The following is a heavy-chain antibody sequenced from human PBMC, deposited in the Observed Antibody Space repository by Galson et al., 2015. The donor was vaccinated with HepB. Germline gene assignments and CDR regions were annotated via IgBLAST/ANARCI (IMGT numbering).Heavy chain of an antibody. CDR2: ISAYNGNT. D-gene: IGHD2-2*01. J-gene: IGHJ4*02. CDR1: GYTFTSYG. Sequence: SVKVSCKASGYTFTSYGISWVRQAPGQGLEWMGWISAYNGNTNYAQKLQGRVTMTTDTSTSTAYMELRSLRSDDTAVYYCARDPSGRDIVVVPADSFDYWGQGTLVTVSS. CDR3: ARDPSGRDIVVVPADSFDY. V-gene: IGHV1-18*01.